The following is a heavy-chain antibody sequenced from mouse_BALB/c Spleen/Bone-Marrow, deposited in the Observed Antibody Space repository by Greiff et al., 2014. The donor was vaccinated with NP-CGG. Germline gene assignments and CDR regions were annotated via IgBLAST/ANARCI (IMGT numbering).Heavy chain of an antibody. V-gene: IGHV14-3*02. CDR1: GFKFKDTH. J-gene: IGHJ3*01. CDR3: SRDYGGTAWFAY. D-gene: IGHD1-1*01. Sequence: VQLKESGAEPVKPGAPVKLSCTASGFKFKDTHMHWVKQRPEQGLEWIGRIDPASGDTKYDPKFQGKAAIAGDTSPNTAYLQLSSLTSEDTAVYYCSRDYGGTAWFAYWGQGTLVTVSA. CDR2: IDPASGDT.